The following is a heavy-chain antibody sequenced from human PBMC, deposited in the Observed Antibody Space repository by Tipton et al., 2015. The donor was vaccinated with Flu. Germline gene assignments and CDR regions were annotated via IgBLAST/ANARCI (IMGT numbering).Heavy chain of an antibody. Sequence: TLSLTCAVYGGSFSGYYWSWIRQPPGKGLEWIGEINHSGSTNYNPSLKSRVTISVDTSKNQFSLKLSSVTAADTAVYYCAREGIYSNYFRGGGWYFDLWGRGTLVTVSS. CDR2: INHSGST. J-gene: IGHJ2*01. D-gene: IGHD4-11*01. V-gene: IGHV4-34*01. CDR3: AREGIYSNYFRGGGWYFDL. CDR1: GGSFSGYY.